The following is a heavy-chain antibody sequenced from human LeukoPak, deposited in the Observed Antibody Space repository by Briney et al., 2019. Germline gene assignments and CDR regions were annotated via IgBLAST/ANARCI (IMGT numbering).Heavy chain of an antibody. Sequence: ASVKVSCKASGYTFPGYFIHWVRPAPGEGLEWMGWINADNGDTKPTQRFQGRVAMTRDTSISTAYMELSTPTSDDTAVYYCARGSSLVGSKNAFDIWGQGTMVIVSS. CDR2: INADNGDT. CDR1: GYTFPGYF. D-gene: IGHD1-26*01. V-gene: IGHV1-2*02. J-gene: IGHJ3*02. CDR3: ARGSSLVGSKNAFDI.